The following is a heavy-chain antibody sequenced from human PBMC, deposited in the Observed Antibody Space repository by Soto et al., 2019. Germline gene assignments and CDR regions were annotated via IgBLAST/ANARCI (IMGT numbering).Heavy chain of an antibody. CDR2: IYYSGST. CDR1: GGSISRHY. V-gene: IGHV4-59*11. D-gene: IGHD1-26*01. CDR3: ASFRDRVGANLHAY. J-gene: IGHJ4*02. Sequence: PSETLSLTCTVSGGSISRHYWSWIRQPPGKGLEWIGYIYYSGSTNYNPSLKSRVTISADTSKNQFSLKLSAVTAADTAVYYCASFRDRVGANLHAYCAQGFLVTVS.